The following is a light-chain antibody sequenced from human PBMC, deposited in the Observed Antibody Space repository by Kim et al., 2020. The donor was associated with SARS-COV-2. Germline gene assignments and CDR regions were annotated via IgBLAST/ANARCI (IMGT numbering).Light chain of an antibody. J-gene: IGLJ2*01. Sequence: SSELTQDPAVSVALGQTVSITCQGDSLRTYYASWYQQKPGQAPILVIYGKNNRPSGIPDRFSGSSSGNTASLTVSGTQAVDEADYYCNCRDKSGDHVVFGGGTQLTVL. CDR1: SLRTYY. V-gene: IGLV3-19*01. CDR3: NCRDKSGDHVV. CDR2: GKN.